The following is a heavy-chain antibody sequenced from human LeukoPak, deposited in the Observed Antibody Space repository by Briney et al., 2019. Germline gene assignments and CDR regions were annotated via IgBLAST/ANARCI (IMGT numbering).Heavy chain of an antibody. V-gene: IGHV3-7*01. J-gene: IGHJ4*02. CDR2: IKQDGSEK. CDR3: ARVRDYYDSSGYFDY. D-gene: IGHD3-22*01. Sequence: GGSLRLSCAASGFTFSSYWMSWVRQAPGKGLEWVANIKQDGSEKYYVDSVKGRFTISRDNAKNSLYLLMNSLRAEDTAVYYCARVRDYYDSSGYFDYWGQGTLVTVSS. CDR1: GFTFSSYW.